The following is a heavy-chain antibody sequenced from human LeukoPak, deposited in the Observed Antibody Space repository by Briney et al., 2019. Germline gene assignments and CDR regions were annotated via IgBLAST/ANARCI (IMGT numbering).Heavy chain of an antibody. Sequence: SETLSLTCAVSGYSISSGYYWGWIRQPPGKGLEWIGSIYHSGSTYYNPSLMSRVTISVDTSKNQFSLKLSSVTAADTAVYYCARRKAAFDIWGQGTMVTVSS. V-gene: IGHV4-38-2*01. CDR3: ARRKAAFDI. J-gene: IGHJ3*02. CDR1: GYSISSGYY. CDR2: IYHSGST.